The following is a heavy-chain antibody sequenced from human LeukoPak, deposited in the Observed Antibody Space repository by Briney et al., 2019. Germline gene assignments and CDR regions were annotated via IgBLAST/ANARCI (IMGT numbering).Heavy chain of an antibody. CDR1: GGTFSSYA. D-gene: IGHD3-16*01. CDR3: AAGGIQPWGSPKWPDY. CDR2: IIPIFGTA. J-gene: IGHJ4*02. V-gene: IGHV1-69*01. Sequence: SVKVSCKASGGTFSSYAISWVRQAPGQGLEWMGGIIPIFGTANYAQKFQGRVTITADESTSTAYMELSSLRSEDTAVYYCAAGGIQPWGSPKWPDYWGQGTLVTVSS.